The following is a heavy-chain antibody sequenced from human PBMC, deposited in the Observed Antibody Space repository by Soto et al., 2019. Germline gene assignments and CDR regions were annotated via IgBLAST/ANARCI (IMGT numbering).Heavy chain of an antibody. CDR3: ARGAPRFSVVVADNWFDP. D-gene: IGHD2-15*01. Sequence: PSETLSLTCAVYGGSFSGYYWSWIRQPPGKGLEWIGEINHSGSTNYNPSLKSRVTISVDTSKNQFSLKLSSVTAADTAVYYCARGAPRFSVVVADNWFDPWGQGTLVNVSS. V-gene: IGHV4-34*01. J-gene: IGHJ5*02. CDR1: GGSFSGYY. CDR2: INHSGST.